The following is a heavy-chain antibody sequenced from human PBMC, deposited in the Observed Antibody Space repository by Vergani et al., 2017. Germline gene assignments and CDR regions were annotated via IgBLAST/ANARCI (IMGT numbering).Heavy chain of an antibody. D-gene: IGHD1-26*01. V-gene: IGHV1-69*01. CDR1: GGTFSSYA. J-gene: IGHJ4*02. CDR3: AGDRYASGSYYRGGILADY. CDR2: IIPIFGTA. Sequence: QVQLVQSGAEVKKPGSSVKVSCKASGGTFSSYAISWVRQAPGQGLEWMGGIIPIFGTANYAQKFQGRVTITADETTRSAYMELSSLRSEDTAVYYCAGDRYASGSYYRGGILADYWGQGTLVTVSS.